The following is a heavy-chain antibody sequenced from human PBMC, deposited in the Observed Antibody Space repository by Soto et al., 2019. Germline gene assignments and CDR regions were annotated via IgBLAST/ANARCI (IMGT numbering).Heavy chain of an antibody. D-gene: IGHD3-3*01. CDR2: IIPIFGTA. CDR3: ARGRCYDFWSGYCGWFDP. V-gene: IGHV1-69*13. CDR1: GCTFSSYA. J-gene: IGHJ5*02. Sequence: SVKVYCKTSGCTFSSYAISWVRQAPGQGLEWMGGIIPIFGTANYAQKFQGRVTITADESTSTAYKELSSLRSEDTAVYYCARGRCYDFWSGYCGWFDPWGQGTLVTVSS.